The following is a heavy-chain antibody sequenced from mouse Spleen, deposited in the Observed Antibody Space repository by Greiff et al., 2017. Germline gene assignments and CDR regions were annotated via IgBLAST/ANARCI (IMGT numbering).Heavy chain of an antibody. CDR3: GITGTGNDFDY. V-gene: IGHV1-52*01. CDR2: IDPSDSET. Sequence: QVQLQQPGAELVRPGSSVKLSCKASGYTFPSYWMHWVKQRPIQGLEWIGNIDPSDSETHYNQKFKDKATLTVDKSSSTAYMQLSSLTSEDSAGYYRGITGTGNDFDYRGQGTTLTGSS. D-gene: IGHD4-1*01. J-gene: IGHJ2*01. CDR1: GYTFPSYW.